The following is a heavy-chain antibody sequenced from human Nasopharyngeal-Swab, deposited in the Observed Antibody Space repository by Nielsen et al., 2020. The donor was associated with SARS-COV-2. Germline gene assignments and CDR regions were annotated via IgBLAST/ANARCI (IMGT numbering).Heavy chain of an antibody. CDR3: VKDSIAVAGTGPDY. V-gene: IGHV3-64D*06. J-gene: IGHJ4*02. D-gene: IGHD6-19*01. CDR2: ISSNGGST. Sequence: VRQAAGKGLEYVSAISSNGGSTYYADSVKGRFTVSRDNSKNTLYLQMSSLRAEDTDVYYCVKDSIAVAGTGPDYWGQGTLVTVSS.